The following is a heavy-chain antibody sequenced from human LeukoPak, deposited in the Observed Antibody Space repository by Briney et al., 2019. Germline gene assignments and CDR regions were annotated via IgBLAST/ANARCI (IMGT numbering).Heavy chain of an antibody. V-gene: IGHV4-39*01. J-gene: IGHJ4*02. CDR1: GGSISSSSYY. CDR3: ARRPLNYYDSSGYLLSFFDY. Sequence: PSETLSLTCTVSGGSISSSSYYWGWIRQPPGKGLEWIGSIYYSGSTYYNPSLKSRVTISVDTSKNQFSLKLSSVTAADTAVYHCARRPLNYYDSSGYLLSFFDYWGQGTLVTVSS. D-gene: IGHD3-22*01. CDR2: IYYSGST.